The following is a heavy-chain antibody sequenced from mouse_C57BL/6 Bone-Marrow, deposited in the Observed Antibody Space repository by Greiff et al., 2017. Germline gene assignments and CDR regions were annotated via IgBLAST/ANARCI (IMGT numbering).Heavy chain of an antibody. Sequence: EVQLQESGPELVKPGASVKISCKASGYSFTGYYMHWVKQSSEKSLEWIGEINPSTGGTSYNQKFKGKATLTVDKSSSTAYMQLKSLTSEDSAVYYCARGEYYGLYLPPWFAYWGQGTLVTVSA. CDR3: ARGEYYGLYLPPWFAY. CDR1: GYSFTGYY. CDR2: INPSTGGT. V-gene: IGHV1-43*01. J-gene: IGHJ3*01. D-gene: IGHD1-1*01.